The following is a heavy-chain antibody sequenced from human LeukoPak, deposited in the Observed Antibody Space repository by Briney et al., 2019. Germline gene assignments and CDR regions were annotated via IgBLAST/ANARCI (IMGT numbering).Heavy chain of an antibody. CDR1: GGSISSDY. CDR3: ARDDDTAGIDY. J-gene: IGHJ4*02. V-gene: IGHV4-59*01. CDR2: ISYSGST. Sequence: SQTLTLTCTVSGGSISSDYWSWLRQTPEKGLEWIAYISYSGSTNYNPSLKSRVTISADTSKNQFSLKLRSVTAADTAVYYCARDDDTAGIDYWGQGTLVTVSS. D-gene: IGHD1-1*01.